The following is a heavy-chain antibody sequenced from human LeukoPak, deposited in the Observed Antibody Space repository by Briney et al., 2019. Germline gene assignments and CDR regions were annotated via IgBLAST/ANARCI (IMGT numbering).Heavy chain of an antibody. Sequence: SETLSLTCTVSGGSISSYYWGWIRQPPGKGLEWIGSIYYSGSTYYNPSLKSRVTISVDTSKNQFSLKLSSVTAADTAVYYCASLDYGSGAFDYWGQGTLVTVSS. CDR2: IYYSGST. J-gene: IGHJ4*02. CDR3: ASLDYGSGAFDY. D-gene: IGHD3-10*01. V-gene: IGHV4-39*07. CDR1: GGSISSYY.